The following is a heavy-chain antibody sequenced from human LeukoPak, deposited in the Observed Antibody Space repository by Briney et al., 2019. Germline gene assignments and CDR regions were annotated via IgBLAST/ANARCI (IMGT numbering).Heavy chain of an antibody. CDR2: ISSSSSYI. CDR3: AREHEGAAYYYYGMDV. CDR1: GFTFSNAW. V-gene: IGHV3-21*01. J-gene: IGHJ6*02. D-gene: IGHD6-13*01. Sequence: GGSLRLSCAASGFTFSNAWMSWVRQAPGKGLEWVSSISSSSSYIYYADSVKGRFTISRDNAKNSLYLQMNSLRAEDTAVYYCAREHEGAAYYYYGMDVWGQGTTVTVSS.